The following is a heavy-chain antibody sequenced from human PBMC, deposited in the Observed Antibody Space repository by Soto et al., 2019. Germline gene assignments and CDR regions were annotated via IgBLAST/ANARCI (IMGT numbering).Heavy chain of an antibody. D-gene: IGHD3-3*01. J-gene: IGHJ5*02. V-gene: IGHV3-7*01. CDR3: ARALRFSNNWFDP. CDR2: IKQDGSEK. Sequence: GGSLRLSCAASGFTFSSYWMSWVRQAPGKGLEWVANIKQDGSEKYYVDSVKGRFTISRDNAKNSLYLQMNSLRAEDTAVYYCARALRFSNNWFDPWGQGTLVTVSS. CDR1: GFTFSSYW.